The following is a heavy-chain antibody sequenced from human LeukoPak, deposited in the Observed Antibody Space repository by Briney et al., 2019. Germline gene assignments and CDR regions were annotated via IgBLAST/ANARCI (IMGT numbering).Heavy chain of an antibody. CDR2: ISSSSSYI. Sequence: GGSLRLSCAASGFTFSSYRMNWVRQAPGKGLEWVSSISSSSSYIYYADSVKGRFTISRDNAKNSLYLQMNSLRAEDTAVYYCAVGSYDSSLINYWGQGTLVTVSS. J-gene: IGHJ4*02. CDR1: GFTFSSYR. CDR3: AVGSYDSSLINY. V-gene: IGHV3-21*01. D-gene: IGHD3-22*01.